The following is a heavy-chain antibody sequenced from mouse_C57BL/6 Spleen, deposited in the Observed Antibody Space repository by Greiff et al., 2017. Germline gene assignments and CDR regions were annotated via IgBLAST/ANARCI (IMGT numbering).Heavy chain of an antibody. CDR2: IDPSDSYT. J-gene: IGHJ1*03. CDR1: GYTFTSYW. CDR3: ARRTGTGYWYLDV. V-gene: IGHV1-69*01. D-gene: IGHD3-3*01. Sequence: QVQLQQPGAELVMPGASVKLSCKASGYTFTSYWMHWVKQRPGQGLEWIGEIDPSDSYTNYNQKFKGKSTLTGDKSSSTAYMQLSSLTAEDSAVYYCARRTGTGYWYLDVWGKGTTVTVSS.